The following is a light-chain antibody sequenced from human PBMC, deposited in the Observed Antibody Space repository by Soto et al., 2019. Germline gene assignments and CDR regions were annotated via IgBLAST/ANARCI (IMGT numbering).Light chain of an antibody. Sequence: EIVLTQSPGTLSLSXXXRXXXXXXASQSISSNYLAWYQQKPGQAPRLLIYGASTRATGIPDRFSGSGSGTDFTLTISRLEPEDFAVYHCQQYDDSMTFGQGTKVDIK. CDR3: QQYDDSMT. CDR1: QSISSNY. CDR2: GAS. V-gene: IGKV3-20*01. J-gene: IGKJ1*01.